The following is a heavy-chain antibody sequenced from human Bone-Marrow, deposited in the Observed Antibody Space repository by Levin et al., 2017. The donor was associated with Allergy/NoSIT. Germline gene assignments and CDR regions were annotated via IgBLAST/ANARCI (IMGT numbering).Heavy chain of an antibody. V-gene: IGHV1-69*13. J-gene: IGHJ3*02. Sequence: SVKVSCKASGGTFSKLALRWVRQSPGQGLEWMGGIIPLFGTANYAQKYQDRLTITADEDTATVYMELSSLTSEDTAVYYCGVEPGLPGAGLTDGFDIWGQGTRVIVSS. D-gene: IGHD6-19*01. CDR3: GVEPGLPGAGLTDGFDI. CDR1: GGTFSKLA. CDR2: IIPLFGTA.